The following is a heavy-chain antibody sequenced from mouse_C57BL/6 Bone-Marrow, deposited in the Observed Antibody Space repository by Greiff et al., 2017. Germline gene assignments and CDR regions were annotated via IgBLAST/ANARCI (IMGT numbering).Heavy chain of an antibody. V-gene: IGHV5-4*03. J-gene: IGHJ4*01. CDR2: ISDGGSYT. D-gene: IGHD1-1*01. CDR1: GFTFSSYA. CDR3: ARAPYYYGSRAMDY. Sequence: EVMLVESGGGLVKPGGSLKLSCAASGFTFSSYAMSWVRQTQEKRLEWVATISDGGSYTSSPDNVKGRFTISRDNAKNNRYLQMSHLKSEDTAMYYWARAPYYYGSRAMDYWGQGTSVTVSS.